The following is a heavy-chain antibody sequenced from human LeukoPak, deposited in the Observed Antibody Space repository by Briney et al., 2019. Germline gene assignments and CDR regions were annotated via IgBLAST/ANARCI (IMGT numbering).Heavy chain of an antibody. CDR1: GFTFSNAW. V-gene: IGHV3-15*01. CDR3: TTKGD. CDR2: VKSKPDGGTT. Sequence: GGSLRLPCAASGFTFSNAWMNWVRQAPGQGLEWVGRVKSKPDGGTTDYAAPVKGRFTISRDDSENTLYLQMNSLKIEDTAVYFCTTKGDWGQGTLVTVSS. J-gene: IGHJ4*02.